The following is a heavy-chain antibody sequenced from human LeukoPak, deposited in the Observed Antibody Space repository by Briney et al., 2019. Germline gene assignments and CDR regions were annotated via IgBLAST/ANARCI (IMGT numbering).Heavy chain of an antibody. V-gene: IGHV4-34*01. CDR1: GGSFSNYY. J-gene: IGHJ5*02. CDR2: INHSGST. CDR3: AASTVTTYFFDP. D-gene: IGHD4-17*01. Sequence: LETLSLTCAVYGGSFSNYYWSWIRQPPGKGLEWIGEINHSGSTNYNPSLKSRVTISVDTSKNQFSLKLSSVTAADTAVYYCAASTVTTYFFDPWGQGTLVTVSS.